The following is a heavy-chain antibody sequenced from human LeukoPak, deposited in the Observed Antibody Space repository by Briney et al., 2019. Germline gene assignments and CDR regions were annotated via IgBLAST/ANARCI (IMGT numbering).Heavy chain of an antibody. CDR2: IKQDGSEK. Sequence: GGSLRLSCAASGFTFSSYWMSWVRQAPGKGLEWVANIKQDGSEKYYVDSVKGRFTISRDNSKNTLFLQMNSLRAEDTAVYYCARQSSGSYYFDYWGQGTLVTVSS. CDR1: GFTFSSYW. CDR3: ARQSSGSYYFDY. V-gene: IGHV3-7*01. D-gene: IGHD6-6*01. J-gene: IGHJ4*02.